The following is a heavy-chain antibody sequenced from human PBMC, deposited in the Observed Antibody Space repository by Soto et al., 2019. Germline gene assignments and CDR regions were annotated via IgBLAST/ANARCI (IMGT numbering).Heavy chain of an antibody. D-gene: IGHD6-6*01. J-gene: IGHJ4*02. V-gene: IGHV1-69*01. Sequence: QVQLVQSGAEVKKPGSSVKVSCKASGGIFSRYAISWLRQAPGQGLEWMGAVIPILGQAYYAQDLQDRVSITADAATRTTDMELSSLRSADTAVYFCARVGGIGAPPGTDYWGQGTLVTVSS. CDR2: VIPILGQA. CDR1: GGIFSRYA. CDR3: ARVGGIGAPPGTDY.